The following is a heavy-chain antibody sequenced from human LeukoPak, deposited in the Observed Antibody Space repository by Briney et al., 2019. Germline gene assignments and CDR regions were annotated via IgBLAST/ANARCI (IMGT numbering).Heavy chain of an antibody. CDR2: IYYSGST. D-gene: IGHD2-15*01. Sequence: SQTLSLTCTVSGGSISSGGYYWSWIRQHPGKGLEWIGYIYYSGSTYYNPSLKSRVTVSVDTSKNQFSLKLSSVTAADTAVYYCTRGLVVVAANYFDYWGQGTLVTVSS. J-gene: IGHJ4*02. V-gene: IGHV4-31*03. CDR1: GGSISSGGYY. CDR3: TRGLVVVAANYFDY.